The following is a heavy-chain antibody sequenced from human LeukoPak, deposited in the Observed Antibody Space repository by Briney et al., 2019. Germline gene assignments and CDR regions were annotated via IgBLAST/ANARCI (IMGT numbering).Heavy chain of an antibody. V-gene: IGHV4-59*08. CDR2: IYYSGST. CDR3: ARQWYYYGGDAFDI. Sequence: SETLSLTCTVSGGSISSYYWSWIRQPAGKGLEWIGYIYYSGSTNYNPSLKSRVTISVDTSKNQFSLKLSSVTAADTAVYYCARQWYYYGGDAFDIWGQGTMVTVSS. J-gene: IGHJ3*02. CDR1: GGSISSYY. D-gene: IGHD3-10*01.